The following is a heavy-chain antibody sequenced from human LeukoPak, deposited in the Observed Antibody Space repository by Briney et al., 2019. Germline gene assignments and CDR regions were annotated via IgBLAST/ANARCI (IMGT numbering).Heavy chain of an antibody. J-gene: IGHJ5*02. D-gene: IGHD2-2*01. Sequence: PSETLSLTCTVSGGSISSYYWSWIRQPPGKGLEWIGYIYYSGSTNYNPSLKSRVTISVDTSKNQFSLKLSSVTAAGTAVYYCARGGTGRLGYCSSTSCPRGFDPWGQGTLVTVSS. CDR2: IYYSGST. CDR1: GGSISSYY. CDR3: ARGGTGRLGYCSSTSCPRGFDP. V-gene: IGHV4-59*01.